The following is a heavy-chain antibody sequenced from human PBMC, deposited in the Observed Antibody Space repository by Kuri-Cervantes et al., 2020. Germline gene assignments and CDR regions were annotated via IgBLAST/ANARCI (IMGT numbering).Heavy chain of an antibody. V-gene: IGHV3-9*01. J-gene: IGHJ6*03. CDR2: ISWNSGSI. D-gene: IGHD1-1*01. CDR3: ARHRGTRYYYYMDV. CDR1: GFTFDDYA. Sequence: GGSLRLSCAASGFTFDDYAVHWVRQAPGKGLEWVSGISWNSGSIGYADSVKGRFTISRDNAKNTLYLQMNSLRAEDTAVYYCARHRGTRYYYYMDVWGKGTTVTVSS.